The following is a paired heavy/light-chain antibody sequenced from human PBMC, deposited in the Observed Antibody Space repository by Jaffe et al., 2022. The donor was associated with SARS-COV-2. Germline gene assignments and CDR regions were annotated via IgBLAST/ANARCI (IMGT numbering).Light chain of an antibody. V-gene: IGKV1-12*01. CDR1: QGISSW. CDR2: AAS. J-gene: IGKJ4*01. Sequence: DIQMTQSPSSVSASVGDRVTITCRASQGISSWLAWYQQKPGKAPKLLIYAASSLQSGVPSRFSGSGSGTDFTLTISSLQPEDFATYYCQQANSFLGITFGGGTKVEIK. CDR3: QQANSFLGIT.
Heavy chain of an antibody. CDR1: GYSFTSYW. CDR2: IYPGDSDT. D-gene: IGHD2-15*01. J-gene: IGHJ4*02. Sequence: EVQLVQSGAEVKKPGESLKISCKGSGYSFTSYWIGWVRQMPGKGLEWMGIIYPGDSDTRYSPSFQGQVTISADKSISTAYLQWSSLKASDTAMYYCAYSRQDCSGGSCYSNFDYWGQGTLVTVSS. V-gene: IGHV5-51*01. CDR3: AYSRQDCSGGSCYSNFDY.